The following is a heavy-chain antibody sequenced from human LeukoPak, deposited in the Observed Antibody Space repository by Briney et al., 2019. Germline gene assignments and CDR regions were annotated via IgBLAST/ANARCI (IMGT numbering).Heavy chain of an antibody. Sequence: SETLSLTCAVYGGSFSGYYWSWIRQPPGKGLEWIGEINHSGSTNYNPSLKSRVTISVDTSKNQFSLKLSSVTAADTAVYYCARDVMVEYSGYDWAFDYWGQGTLVTVSS. CDR2: INHSGST. V-gene: IGHV4-34*01. CDR3: ARDVMVEYSGYDWAFDY. J-gene: IGHJ4*02. CDR1: GGSFSGYY. D-gene: IGHD5-12*01.